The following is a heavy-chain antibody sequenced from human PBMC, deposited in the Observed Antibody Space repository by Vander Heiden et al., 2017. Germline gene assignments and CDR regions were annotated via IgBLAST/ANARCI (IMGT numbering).Heavy chain of an antibody. V-gene: IGHV3-11*01. J-gene: IGHJ4*02. D-gene: IGHD4-17*01. CDR2: ISSSGSTI. CDR1: GFIFSDYY. Sequence: QVQLVESGGGLVKPGGSLRLSCGASGFIFSDYYMSWIPECPGKGLEWVSYISSSGSTIYYADSVKGRFTISRDNAKNSLYLQMNSLRAEDTAVYYCARSLTTVTTGGIYWGQGTLVTVSS. CDR3: ARSLTTVTTGGIY.